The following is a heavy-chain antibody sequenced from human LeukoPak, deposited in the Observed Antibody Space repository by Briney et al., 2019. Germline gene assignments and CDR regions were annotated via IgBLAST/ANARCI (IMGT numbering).Heavy chain of an antibody. Sequence: ASVTVSCKVSGYTLTELSMHWVRQAPGKGLEWMGGFDPEDGETIYAQKFQGRVTMTEDTSTDTAYMELSSLRSEDTAVYYCATGASPTILGYCSSTSCYPGAFDIWGQGTMVTVSS. J-gene: IGHJ3*02. D-gene: IGHD2-2*01. V-gene: IGHV1-24*01. CDR1: GYTLTELS. CDR2: FDPEDGET. CDR3: ATGASPTILGYCSSTSCYPGAFDI.